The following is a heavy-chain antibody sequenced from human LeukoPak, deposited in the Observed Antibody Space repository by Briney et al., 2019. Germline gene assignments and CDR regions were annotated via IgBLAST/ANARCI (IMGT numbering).Heavy chain of an antibody. J-gene: IGHJ5*02. CDR2: INHSGST. CDR1: GGSFSGYY. Sequence: SETLSLTCAVYGGSFSGYYWSWIRQPPGKGLEWIGEINHSGSTNYNPSLKSRVTISVDTSKNQFSLKLSSVTAADTAVYYCARQILPNWFDPWGQGTLVTVSS. V-gene: IGHV4-34*01. CDR3: ARQILPNWFDP.